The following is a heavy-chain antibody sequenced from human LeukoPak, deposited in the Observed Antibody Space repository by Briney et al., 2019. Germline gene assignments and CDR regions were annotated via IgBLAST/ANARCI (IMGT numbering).Heavy chain of an antibody. V-gene: IGHV3-21*01. Sequence: TGGSLRLSCTASGFTFGSYDMNWVRQAPGKGLEWVSTISTGSNYIYYADSVKGRFTISRDNAKGSLYLQMSSLRAEDTAVYYYAKNVESKTLIRRSWFDPWGQGTLVTVSS. CDR2: ISTGSNYI. D-gene: IGHD2-21*01. CDR3: AKNVESKTLIRRSWFDP. CDR1: GFTFGSYD. J-gene: IGHJ5*02.